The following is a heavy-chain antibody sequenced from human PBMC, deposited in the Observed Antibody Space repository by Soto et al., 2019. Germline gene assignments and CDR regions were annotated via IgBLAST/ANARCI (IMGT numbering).Heavy chain of an antibody. J-gene: IGHJ4*02. V-gene: IGHV3-72*01. CDR2: IKNKANSYTT. D-gene: IGHD1-26*01. CDR3: ARVSLVGPSGGRYFDY. CDR1: GFTFSAHY. Sequence: EVQLVESGGGLVQPGGSLRLSCAASGFTFSAHYMDWVRQAPGEGLEWVGRIKNKANSYTTEYAASVEGRFTISREDSPNSLYLQMNSLKTEDTAVYYCARVSLVGPSGGRYFDYWGQGSQVAVSS.